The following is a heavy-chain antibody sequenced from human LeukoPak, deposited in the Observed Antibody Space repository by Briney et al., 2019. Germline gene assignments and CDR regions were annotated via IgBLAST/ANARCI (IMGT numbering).Heavy chain of an antibody. J-gene: IGHJ4*02. D-gene: IGHD2-15*01. CDR3: ARGDCSAASCHYLDY. Sequence: PGGSLRLSCEASGFRFSGHHMSWIRQAPGKGLEWVAYISSTVTTVYYADSVKGRFTISRDNTKDSLYLQMSSLKAEDTAVYYCARGDCSAASCHYLDYWGQGTLVTVSS. V-gene: IGHV3-11*04. CDR2: ISSTVTTV. CDR1: GFRFSGHH.